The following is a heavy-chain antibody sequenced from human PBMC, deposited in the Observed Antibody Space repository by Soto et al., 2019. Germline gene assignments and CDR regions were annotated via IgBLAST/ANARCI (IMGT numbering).Heavy chain of an antibody. CDR2: IIPIFGTA. CDR1: GGTFSSYA. V-gene: IGHV1-69*01. CDR3: ARDLGYCSSTSCSRVGGMDV. J-gene: IGHJ6*02. D-gene: IGHD2-2*01. Sequence: QVQLAQSGAEVKKPGSSVKVSCKASGGTFSSYAISWVRQAPGQGLEWMGGIIPIFGTANYAQKFQGRVTITADESTSTAYMELSSLRSEDTAVYYCARDLGYCSSTSCSRVGGMDVWGQGTTVTVSS.